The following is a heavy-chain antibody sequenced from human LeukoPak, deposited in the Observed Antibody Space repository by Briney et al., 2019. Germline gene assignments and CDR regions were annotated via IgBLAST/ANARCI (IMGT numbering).Heavy chain of an antibody. CDR1: GLTFSSCG. Sequence: GGSLRLSCAASGLTFSSCGMHWVRQAPGKGLEWVAVIWYDGSNKYYADSVKGRFTISRDNSKNTLYLQMNSLRAEDTAVYYCARIKDIVVGGHGAFDIWGQGTMVTVSS. CDR3: ARIKDIVVGGHGAFDI. D-gene: IGHD2-15*01. V-gene: IGHV3-33*01. CDR2: IWYDGSNK. J-gene: IGHJ3*02.